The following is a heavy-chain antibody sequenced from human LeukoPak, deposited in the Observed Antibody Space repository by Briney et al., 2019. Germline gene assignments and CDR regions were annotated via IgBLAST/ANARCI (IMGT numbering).Heavy chain of an antibody. CDR2: ISYSGST. J-gene: IGHJ5*02. Sequence: NPSETLSLTCAVYGGSFSAYYWSWIRQPPGKGLEWIGSISYSGSTYYNPSLKSRVTISVDTSKNQFSLKVSSVTAADTAVYYCARVDGWAYSGYDAFAFLRAPWGQGTLVTVSS. V-gene: IGHV4-34*01. CDR1: GGSFSAYY. CDR3: ARVDGWAYSGYDAFAFLRAP. D-gene: IGHD5-12*01.